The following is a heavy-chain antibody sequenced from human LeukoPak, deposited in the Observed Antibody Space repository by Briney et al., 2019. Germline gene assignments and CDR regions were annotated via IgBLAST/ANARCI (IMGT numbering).Heavy chain of an antibody. D-gene: IGHD1-26*01. CDR2: MNPNSGNT. CDR1: GGTFSSYD. V-gene: IGHV1-8*03. CDR3: ARGSPVGWNIVGAHRGDDY. J-gene: IGHJ4*02. Sequence: RASVKVSCKASGGTFSSYDINWVRQATGQGLEWMGWMNPNSGNTGYAQEFQGRVTITRNTSISTAYMELSSLRSEDTAVYYCARGSPVGWNIVGAHRGDDYWGQGTLVTVSS.